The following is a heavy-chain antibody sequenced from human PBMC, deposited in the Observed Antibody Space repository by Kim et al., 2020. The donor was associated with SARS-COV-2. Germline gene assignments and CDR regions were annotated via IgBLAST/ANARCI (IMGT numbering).Heavy chain of an antibody. CDR2: DGGEK. V-gene: IGHV3-7*01. J-gene: IGHJ4*02. Sequence: DGGEKNYVDSVKGRFTISRDNARYSLYLQMNSLRVEDTAVYYCYPGHYSNYWGQGTLVTVSS. CDR3: YPGHYSNY.